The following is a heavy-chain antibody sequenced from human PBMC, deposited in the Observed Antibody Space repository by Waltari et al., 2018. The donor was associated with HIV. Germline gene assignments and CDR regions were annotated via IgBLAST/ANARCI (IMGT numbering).Heavy chain of an antibody. D-gene: IGHD3-16*01. J-gene: IGHJ4*02. V-gene: IGHV4-39*01. CDR2: IFYTGGT. CDR3: ARHGRMGGGTHRRYFDY. Sequence: QLQLQESGPGLVKPSETLSLTCSVSGDSISSSSYYWGWVRQPPGKGLEWFGSIFYTGGTYHTPSLKSRVTISVDTSRNRFSLKRSSVTAADTAVYYCARHGRMGGGTHRRYFDYWGQGTLVTVAS. CDR1: GDSISSSSYY.